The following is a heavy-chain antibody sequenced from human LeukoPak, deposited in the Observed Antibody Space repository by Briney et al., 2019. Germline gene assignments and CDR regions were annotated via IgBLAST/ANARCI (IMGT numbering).Heavy chain of an antibody. J-gene: IGHJ4*02. V-gene: IGHV4-30-4*01. CDR2: SYYSGST. CDR3: ARARQTVLLWFGELLD. CDR1: GGSLRSGVSY. Sequence: SERLYLTCLVAGGSLRSGVSYWRWICKPPGKGLEWVGYSYYSGSTYYNPSLKSRVTISVDTSKNQFSLKLSSVTAADTAVYYCARARQTVLLWFGELLDWGQGTLVTVSS. D-gene: IGHD3-10*01.